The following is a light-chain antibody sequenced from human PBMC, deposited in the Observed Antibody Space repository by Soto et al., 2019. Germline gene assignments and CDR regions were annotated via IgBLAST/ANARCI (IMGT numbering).Light chain of an antibody. CDR3: CSYAGSGTYV. J-gene: IGLJ1*01. Sequence: QSALAQPASVSGSPGQSIAISCTGTSSDVGSYNLVSWYQQHPGKAPKVMIYEGSKRPSGVSNRFSGPKSGNTASLTISGLQAEDEADYYCCSYAGSGTYVFGTGTKVTVL. CDR2: EGS. CDR1: SSDVGSYNL. V-gene: IGLV2-23*01.